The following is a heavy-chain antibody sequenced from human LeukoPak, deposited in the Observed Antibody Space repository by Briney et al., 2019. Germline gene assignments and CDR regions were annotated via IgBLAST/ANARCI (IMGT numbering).Heavy chain of an antibody. Sequence: GGSLRLSCAASGFTFSSYWMSWVRQAPGKGLEGVANIKQDGSEKYYVDSVKGRFTISRDNAKNSLYPQMNSLRAEDTAVYYCARDFLAFTSIYGMDVWGKGTTVTVSS. CDR1: GFTFSSYW. V-gene: IGHV3-7*03. CDR2: IKQDGSEK. J-gene: IGHJ6*04. CDR3: ARDFLAFTSIYGMDV.